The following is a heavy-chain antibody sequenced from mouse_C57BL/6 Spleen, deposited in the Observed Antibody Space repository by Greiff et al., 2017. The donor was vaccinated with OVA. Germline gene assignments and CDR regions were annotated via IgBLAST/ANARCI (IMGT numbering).Heavy chain of an antibody. CDR3: AGGDY. CDR2: ISYDGSN. Sequence: DVKLVESGPGLVKPSQSLSLTCSVTGYSITSGYYWNWIRQFPGNKLEWMGYISYDGSNNYNPSLKNRISITRDTSKNQFFLKLNSVTTEDTATYYCAGGDYWGQGTTLTVSS. CDR1: GYSITSGYY. J-gene: IGHJ2*01. V-gene: IGHV3-6*01.